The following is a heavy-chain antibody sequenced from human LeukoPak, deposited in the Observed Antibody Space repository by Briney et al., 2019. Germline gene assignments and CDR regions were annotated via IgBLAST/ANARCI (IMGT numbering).Heavy chain of an antibody. Sequence: SETLSLTCTVSGGSISSYYWSWIRQPPGKGLEWIGEIYHSGSTNYNPSLKSRVTISVDKSKNQFSLKLSSVTAADTAVYYCARSRYCSSTSCFNFDYWGQGTLVTVSS. J-gene: IGHJ4*02. CDR2: IYHSGST. D-gene: IGHD2-2*01. CDR3: ARSRYCSSTSCFNFDY. V-gene: IGHV4-59*12. CDR1: GGSISSYY.